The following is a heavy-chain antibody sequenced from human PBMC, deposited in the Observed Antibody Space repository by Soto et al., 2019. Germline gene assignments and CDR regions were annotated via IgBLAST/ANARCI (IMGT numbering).Heavy chain of an antibody. J-gene: IGHJ5*02. D-gene: IGHD5-18*01. CDR2: ISAYNGNT. V-gene: IGHV1-18*01. Sequence: ASVKVSCKASGYTFTTYGISWVRQAPGQGLEWMGWISAYNGNTKYAQKLQGRVTMTTDTSTSTAYMELRSLRSDDTAVYYCARDDPYISPLDPWGQGTLVTVSS. CDR1: GYTFTTYG. CDR3: ARDDPYISPLDP.